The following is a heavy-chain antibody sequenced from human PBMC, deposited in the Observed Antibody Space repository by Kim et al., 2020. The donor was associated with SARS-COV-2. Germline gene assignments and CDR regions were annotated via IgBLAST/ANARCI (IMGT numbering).Heavy chain of an antibody. J-gene: IGHJ4*02. Sequence: ASVKVSCKASGFTFSDYAMYWVRQAPGQRLEWMGWINAGNGNTRYSQKFQGRVTITWDTSASTAYMDLTSLRLEDTAVYYCARERFGGSFDYWCQGTLVTVSS. CDR3: ARERFGGSFDY. D-gene: IGHD3-10*01. CDR2: INAGNGNT. V-gene: IGHV1-3*01. CDR1: GFTFSDYA.